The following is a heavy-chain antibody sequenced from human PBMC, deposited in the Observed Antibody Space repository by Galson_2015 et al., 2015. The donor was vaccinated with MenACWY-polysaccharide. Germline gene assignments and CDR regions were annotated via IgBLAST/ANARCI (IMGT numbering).Heavy chain of an antibody. D-gene: IGHD1-26*01. CDR1: GFTFSSYG. CDR3: AKDLRVGATAGSELDF. Sequence: SLRLSCAASGFTFSSYGMSWVRQALGKGLEWVSSISGSGGSTFYADSVKGRFTLSRDNSKNTLSLQVNSLRAEDTAKYYCAKDLRVGATAGSELDFWGQGTLVTVSS. V-gene: IGHV3-23*01. J-gene: IGHJ4*02. CDR2: ISGSGGST.